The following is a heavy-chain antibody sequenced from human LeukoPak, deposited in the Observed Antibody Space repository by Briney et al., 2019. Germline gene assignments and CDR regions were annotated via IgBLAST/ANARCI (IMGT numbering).Heavy chain of an antibody. CDR1: GVPITDYY. CDR3: ARELPSTGNWFDP. CDR2: MYYSGDS. Sequence: SETLSLTCNISGVPITDYYWSWIRLAPRRGLEWIGYMYYSGDSNSNPSLEGRVTMSADTSTNQFSLSLTSVTAADTAIYYCARELPSTGNWFDPWGQGILVTVSS. D-gene: IGHD1-14*01. J-gene: IGHJ5*02. V-gene: IGHV4-59*01.